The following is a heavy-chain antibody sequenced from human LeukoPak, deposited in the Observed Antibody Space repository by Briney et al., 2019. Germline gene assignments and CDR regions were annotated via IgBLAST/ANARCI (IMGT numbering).Heavy chain of an antibody. J-gene: IGHJ3*02. D-gene: IGHD4-11*01. V-gene: IGHV4-30-4*08. CDR3: AREMTTVTTGPDDAFDI. CDR1: GGSISSGDYY. Sequence: SETLSLTCTVSGGSISSGDYYWSWIRQPPGKGLEWIGYIYYSGSTYYNPSLKSRVTISVDTSKNQFSLKLSSVTAADTAVYYCAREMTTVTTGPDDAFDIWGQGTMVTASS. CDR2: IYYSGST.